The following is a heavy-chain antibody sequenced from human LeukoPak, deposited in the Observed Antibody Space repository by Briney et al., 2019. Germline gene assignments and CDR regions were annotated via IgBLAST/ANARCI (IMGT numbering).Heavy chain of an antibody. V-gene: IGHV4-61*02. D-gene: IGHD3-22*01. CDR1: GGSISSGSYY. CDR3: AKREPDERNYYDSSGYYGGAFDI. CDR2: IYTSGST. J-gene: IGHJ3*02. Sequence: PSETLSLTCTVSGGSISSGSYYWSWIRQPAGKGLEWVGRIYTSGSTNYNPSLKSRVTISVDTSKNQFSLKLSSVTAADTAVYYCAKREPDERNYYDSSGYYGGAFDIWGQGTMVTVSS.